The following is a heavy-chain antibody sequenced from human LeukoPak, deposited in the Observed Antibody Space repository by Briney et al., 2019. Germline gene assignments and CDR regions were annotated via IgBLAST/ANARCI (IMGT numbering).Heavy chain of an antibody. D-gene: IGHD3-3*01. V-gene: IGHV4-31*03. J-gene: IGHJ6*02. CDR2: IYYSGST. Sequence: SETLSLTCTVSVGSISSGGYYWSWIRQHPGKGLEWIGYIYYSGSTYYNPSLKSRVTISVDTSKNQFSLKLSSVTAADTAVYYCARANDFWSGYSNYGMDVWGQGTTVTVSS. CDR1: VGSISSGGYY. CDR3: ARANDFWSGYSNYGMDV.